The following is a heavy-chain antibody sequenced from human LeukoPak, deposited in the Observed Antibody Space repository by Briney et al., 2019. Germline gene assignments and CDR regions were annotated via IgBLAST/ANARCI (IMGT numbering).Heavy chain of an antibody. Sequence: SETLSLTCNVSGGSISTYSWTWIRQPAGKGLEWIGRRYTSGTTIYNPSLKRRGTMSVDTSKNQFSLQLNSVTPEDTAVYFCARDDLQLVRRLGGTTEYYYYYYMDVWGKGTTVTVSS. J-gene: IGHJ6*03. D-gene: IGHD6-13*01. CDR1: GGSISTYS. V-gene: IGHV4-4*07. CDR2: RYTSGTT. CDR3: ARDDLQLVRRLGGTTEYYYYYYMDV.